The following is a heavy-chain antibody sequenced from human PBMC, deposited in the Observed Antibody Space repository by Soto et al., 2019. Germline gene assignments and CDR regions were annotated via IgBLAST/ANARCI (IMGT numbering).Heavy chain of an antibody. V-gene: IGHV4-31*03. CDR1: GGSISSGGYY. J-gene: IGHJ4*02. D-gene: IGHD6-13*01. CDR3: ARCSSSWYFFDY. Sequence: SETLSLTCTVSGGSISSGGYYWSWIRQHPGKGLDWIGYIYYSGSTYSNPSLKSRVTISGDTSKNQFSLKLSSVTAADTAVYYCARCSSSWYFFDYWGQGTLVTVSS. CDR2: IYYSGST.